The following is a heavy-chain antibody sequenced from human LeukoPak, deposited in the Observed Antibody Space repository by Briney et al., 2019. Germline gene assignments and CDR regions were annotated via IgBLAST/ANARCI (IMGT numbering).Heavy chain of an antibody. D-gene: IGHD5-18*01. CDR2: IYYSGSS. Sequence: SETLSLTCTVSGGSISSYYWSWIRQPPGKGLEWLGYIYYSGSSIYNPSLKSRVTISVDPSKNQFALKLSSVSGADTAVYYCARDRYSYGYFGYWGQGTLVTVSS. V-gene: IGHV4-59*01. CDR3: ARDRYSYGYFGY. J-gene: IGHJ4*02. CDR1: GGSISSYY.